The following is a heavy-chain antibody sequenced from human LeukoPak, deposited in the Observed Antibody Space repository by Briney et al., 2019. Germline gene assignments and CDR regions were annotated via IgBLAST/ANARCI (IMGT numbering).Heavy chain of an antibody. CDR1: GGSISSSSYY. CDR3: ARLDHYYDSSGSVLTHL. V-gene: IGHV4-39*07. D-gene: IGHD3-22*01. Sequence: PSETLSLTCTVSGGSISSSSYYWGWIRQPPGKGLEWIGSIYYSGSTYYNPSLKSRVTISVGTSKNQSSLKLSSVTAADTAVYYCARLDHYYDSSGSVLTHLWGQGTLVTVSS. CDR2: IYYSGST. J-gene: IGHJ4*02.